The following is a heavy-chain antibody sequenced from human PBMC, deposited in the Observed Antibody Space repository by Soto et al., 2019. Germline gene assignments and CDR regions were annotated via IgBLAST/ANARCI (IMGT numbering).Heavy chain of an antibody. J-gene: IGHJ5*02. CDR3: AKDPLPSIAAETLNWFDP. V-gene: IGHV3-30*18. CDR1: GFTFSSYG. CDR2: ISYDGSNK. Sequence: GGSLRLSCVASGFTFSSYGMHWVRQAPGKGLEWVAVISYDGSNKYYADSVKGRFTISRDNSKNTLYLQMNSLRAEDTAVYYCAKDPLPSIAAETLNWFDPWGQGTLVTVSS. D-gene: IGHD6-13*01.